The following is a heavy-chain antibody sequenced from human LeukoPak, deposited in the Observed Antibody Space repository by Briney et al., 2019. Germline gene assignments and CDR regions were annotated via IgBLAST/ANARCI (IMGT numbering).Heavy chain of an antibody. V-gene: IGHV4-38-2*01. J-gene: IGHJ4*02. CDR1: GYSISSGYY. Sequence: SETLSLTCAVAGYSISSGYYWGWIRQPPGKGLEWIGSIYHSGSTYYNPSLKSRVTISVDTSKNQFSLKLSSVTAADTAVYYCARHDWVAVAGTCDYWGQGTLVTVSS. D-gene: IGHD6-19*01. CDR3: ARHDWVAVAGTCDY. CDR2: IYHSGST.